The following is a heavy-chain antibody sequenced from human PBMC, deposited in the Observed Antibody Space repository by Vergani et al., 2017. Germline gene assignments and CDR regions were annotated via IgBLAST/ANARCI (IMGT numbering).Heavy chain of an antibody. CDR1: GFTFNSYG. D-gene: IGHD4-17*01. CDR3: ARGASGDYVSSFDY. Sequence: QVQLVESGGGVVQPGGSLILSCAASGFTFNSYGMHWVRQAPGKGLEWVASIRSDESRRYYGDSMEGPFTISRDNSKNTLYLQMNSLRAEDTAVYYCARGASGDYVSSFDYWGQGTLVTVSS. V-gene: IGHV3-30*02. J-gene: IGHJ4*02. CDR2: IRSDESRR.